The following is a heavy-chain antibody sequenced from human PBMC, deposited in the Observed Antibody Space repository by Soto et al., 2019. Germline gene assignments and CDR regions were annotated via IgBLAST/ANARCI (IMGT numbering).Heavy chain of an antibody. V-gene: IGHV3-33*01. CDR1: GFTFSSYG. D-gene: IGHD2-2*01. CDR3: ARVGSCSSTSCDPDYYYYGMDV. J-gene: IGHJ6*02. CDR2: IWYDGSNK. Sequence: GGSLRLSCAASGFTFSSYGMHWVRQAPGKGLEWVAVIWYDGSNKYYADSVKGRFTISRDNSKNTLYLQMNSLRAEDTAVYYCARVGSCSSTSCDPDYYYYGMDVWGQGTTVTVSS.